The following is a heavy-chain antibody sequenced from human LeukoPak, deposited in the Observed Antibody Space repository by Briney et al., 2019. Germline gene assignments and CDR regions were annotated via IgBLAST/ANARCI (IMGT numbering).Heavy chain of an antibody. CDR3: VRDRSGWAGDY. D-gene: IGHD6-19*01. J-gene: IGHJ4*02. CDR1: EFTFSTYC. Sequence: GGSLRLSCAASEFTFSTYCMHWVRQVPGKGLVWVSGIKTDGSSTRYADSVKGRFTISRDNAKNTLYLQMNSLRAEDTAVYYCVRDRSGWAGDYWGQGTLVTVSS. CDR2: IKTDGSST. V-gene: IGHV3-74*01.